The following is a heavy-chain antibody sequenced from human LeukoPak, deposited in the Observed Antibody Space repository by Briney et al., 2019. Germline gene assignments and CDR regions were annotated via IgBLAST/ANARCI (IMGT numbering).Heavy chain of an antibody. V-gene: IGHV3-30*02. Sequence: GGSLRLSCAASGFTFSSYGMHWVRQAPGKGLEWVAFIRYDGSNKYYADSVKGRFTISRDNSKNTLYLQMNSLRAEDTAVYYCAKDFRYPLTPSYMDVWGKGTTVTVSS. D-gene: IGHD1-14*01. CDR1: GFTFSSYG. J-gene: IGHJ6*03. CDR3: AKDFRYPLTPSYMDV. CDR2: IRYDGSNK.